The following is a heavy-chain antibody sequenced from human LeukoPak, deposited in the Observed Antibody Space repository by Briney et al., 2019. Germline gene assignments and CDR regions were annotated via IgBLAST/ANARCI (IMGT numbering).Heavy chain of an antibody. CDR3: ARAGFLVTFGGVIS. CDR2: INWNGGST. Sequence: GGSLRLSCAASGLTISSYSMNWVRQAPGKGLEWVSGINWNGGSTGYADSVKGRFTISRDNAKNSLYLQMNSLRAEDTAIYYCARAGFLVTFGGVISWGQGTLVTVSS. V-gene: IGHV3-20*04. J-gene: IGHJ5*02. D-gene: IGHD3-16*02. CDR1: GLTISSYS.